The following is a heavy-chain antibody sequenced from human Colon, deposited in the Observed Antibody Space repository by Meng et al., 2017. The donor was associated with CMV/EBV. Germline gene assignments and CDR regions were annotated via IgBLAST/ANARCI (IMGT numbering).Heavy chain of an antibody. J-gene: IGHJ6*02. CDR2: ISSSSSYI. V-gene: IGHV3-21*06. D-gene: IGHD3-3*01. CDR3: ARDPSLITISGVVTYGMDV. Sequence: GESLKISCAASGFTFSSYSMNWVRQAPGKGLEWVSSISSSSSYIYYADSVKGRFTISRDNTNNSLYLQMSSLRADDTAVYYCARDPSLITISGVVTYGMDVWGPGTTVTVSS. CDR1: GFTFSSYS.